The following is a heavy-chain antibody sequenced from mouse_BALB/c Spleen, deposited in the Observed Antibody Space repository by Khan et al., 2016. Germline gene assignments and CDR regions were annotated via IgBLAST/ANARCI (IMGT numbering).Heavy chain of an antibody. J-gene: IGHJ3*01. CDR3: ATWDYYGSAFAY. CDR2: ISHSGDS. CDR1: GDSITSGH. V-gene: IGHV3-8*02. D-gene: IGHD1-2*01. Sequence: VQLKESGPSLAKPSQTLSLTCSVTGDSITSGHWNWIRKFPGNKFDFMGYISHSGDSYYNPFLKSRISITRDTSKNQYYLQLNSVTTEDTATYXCATWDYYGSAFAYWGQGTLVTVSA.